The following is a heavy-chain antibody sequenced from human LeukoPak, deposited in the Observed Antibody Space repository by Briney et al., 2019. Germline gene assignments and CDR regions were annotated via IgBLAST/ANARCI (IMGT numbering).Heavy chain of an antibody. V-gene: IGHV3-30-3*01. D-gene: IGHD4-17*01. CDR2: ISYDGSNK. J-gene: IGHJ4*02. CDR1: GFTFSSYA. Sequence: EAGGSLRLSCAASGFTFSSYAMHWVRQAPGKGLEWVAVISYDGSNKHYADSVKGRFTISRDNSKNTLYLQMNSLRAEDTAVYYCAKERQTGDYFTSDFWGQGTLVTVSS. CDR3: AKERQTGDYFTSDF.